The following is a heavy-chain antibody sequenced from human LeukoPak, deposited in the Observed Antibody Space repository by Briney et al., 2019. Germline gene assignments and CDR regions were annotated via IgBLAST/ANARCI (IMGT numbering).Heavy chain of an antibody. J-gene: IGHJ4*02. Sequence: SETLSPTRTLAGGSISSYNCSWIRQPPGKRLGWIGYIYYSGSTNYNPSLKSRVTISVDTSKNQFSLKLSSVTAADTAVYYCAREYRGASSNWGQGTLVTVSS. D-gene: IGHD3-10*01. V-gene: IGHV4-59*01. CDR2: IYYSGST. CDR3: AREYRGASSN. CDR1: GGSISSYN.